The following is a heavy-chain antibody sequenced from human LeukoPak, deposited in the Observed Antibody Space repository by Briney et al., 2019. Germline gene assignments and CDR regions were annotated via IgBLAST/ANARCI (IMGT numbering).Heavy chain of an antibody. D-gene: IGHD2-15*01. Sequence: GGSLRLSCAASGFTFSSYAMSWVRQAPGKGLEWVSAISGSGGSTYYADSVKGRFTISRDNSKNTLYLQMNSLRAEDTAVYYCAKAAKYCSGGSCYYDFDYWGQGTLVTVYS. CDR1: GFTFSSYA. V-gene: IGHV3-23*01. J-gene: IGHJ4*02. CDR3: AKAAKYCSGGSCYYDFDY. CDR2: ISGSGGST.